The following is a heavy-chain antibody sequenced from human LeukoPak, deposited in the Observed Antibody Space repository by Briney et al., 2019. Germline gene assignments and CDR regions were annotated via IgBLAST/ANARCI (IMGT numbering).Heavy chain of an antibody. CDR1: GGSISSYY. D-gene: IGHD1-26*01. V-gene: IGHV4-59*08. CDR2: IYYSGST. CDR3: ARRISSGSYSAWFDP. J-gene: IGHJ5*02. Sequence: SETLSLTCTVSGGSISSYYWSWIRQPPGKGLEWIGYIYYSGSTNYNPSLKSRVTISVDTSKNQFSLKLSSVTAADTAVYYCARRISSGSYSAWFDPWGQGTLVTVSS.